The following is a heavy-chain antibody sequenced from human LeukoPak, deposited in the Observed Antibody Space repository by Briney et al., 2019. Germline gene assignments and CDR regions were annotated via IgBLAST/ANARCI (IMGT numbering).Heavy chain of an antibody. CDR1: GFSFSDNH. V-gene: IGHV3-72*01. CDR2: VRTKARSYTT. J-gene: IGHJ4*02. Sequence: SGGSLRLSCAASGFSFSDNHMDWVRQAPGKGLEWVGRVRTKARSYTTEYAASVKGRFTISRDDSMNSLYLQMRSLKTEDTAVYYCAVIVGARSFDFCGQGTLVTVSS. D-gene: IGHD1-26*01. CDR3: AVIVGARSFDF.